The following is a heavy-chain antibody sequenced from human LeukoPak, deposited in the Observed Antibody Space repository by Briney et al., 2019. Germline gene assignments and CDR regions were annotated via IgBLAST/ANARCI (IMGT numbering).Heavy chain of an antibody. Sequence: PSETLSLTCTVSGGSVSSGSYYWSWIRQPPGKGLEWIGNIYCSGSTNYNPSLKSRVTISVDTSKNQFSLKLSSVTAADTAVYYCAREPRSYYYDSSGQQDWGQGTLVTVSS. D-gene: IGHD3-22*01. CDR3: AREPRSYYYDSSGQQD. CDR1: GGSVSSGSYY. V-gene: IGHV4-61*01. CDR2: IYCSGST. J-gene: IGHJ4*02.